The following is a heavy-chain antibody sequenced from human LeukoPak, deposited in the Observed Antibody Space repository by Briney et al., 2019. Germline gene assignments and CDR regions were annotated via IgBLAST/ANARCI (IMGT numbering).Heavy chain of an antibody. CDR1: GFTFSSYS. CDR2: IGTSSSHI. D-gene: IGHD4-17*01. CDR3: ARDDGDSWKAFDI. V-gene: IGHV3-21*01. Sequence: PGGSLRLSCAASGFTFSSYSMNWVRQAPGKGLEWVSSIGTSSSHIYYADSVKGRFTISRDNAKNSLYLQMNSLRAEDTAVYYCARDDGDSWKAFDIWGQGTMVTVSS. J-gene: IGHJ3*02.